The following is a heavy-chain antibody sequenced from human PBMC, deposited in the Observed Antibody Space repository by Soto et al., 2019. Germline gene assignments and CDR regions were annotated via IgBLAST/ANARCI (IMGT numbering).Heavy chain of an antibody. D-gene: IGHD4-4*01. Sequence: QVHLVQSGPEMKKPGASVRVSCKVSGSTFTSNGIGWVRQAPGQGLEWLGWISTYNENMDTAPQLHGRLTMTTDTSTTTAYMELTNLKFDDTALYYGAYVGGYSTGDYSFELWGQGTPVTVSS. J-gene: IGHJ4*02. CDR2: ISTYNENM. CDR1: GSTFTSNG. V-gene: IGHV1-18*04. CDR3: AYVGGYSTGDYSFEL.